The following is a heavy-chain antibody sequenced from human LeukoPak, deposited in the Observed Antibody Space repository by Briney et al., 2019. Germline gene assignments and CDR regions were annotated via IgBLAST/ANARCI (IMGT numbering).Heavy chain of an antibody. V-gene: IGHV3-74*01. CDR1: GFTFSSYW. CDR2: INSDGSST. J-gene: IGHJ4*02. CDR3: ARTDAVAGPLDY. Sequence: PGGSLRLSCAASGFTFSSYWMHWVRHAPGKGLVWVSRINSDGSSTSYADSVKGRFTISRDNAKNTLYLQMNSLRAEDTAAYYCARTDAVAGPLDYWGQGTLVTVSS. D-gene: IGHD6-19*01.